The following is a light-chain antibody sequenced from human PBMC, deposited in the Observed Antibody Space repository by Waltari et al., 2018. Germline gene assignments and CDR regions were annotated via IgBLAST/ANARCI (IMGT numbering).Light chain of an antibody. CDR2: SAF. Sequence: DIQMTKSPSSLSASLEDRVTITCRASRTISNDLNWYQQKPGKAPKLLIYSAFRLQSGVPSRFSGGGSGTDFTLTISSLQAEDFATYYCQQSYSLPLTFGGGTEVEMK. CDR3: QQSYSLPLT. CDR1: RTISND. V-gene: IGKV1-39*01. J-gene: IGKJ4*01.